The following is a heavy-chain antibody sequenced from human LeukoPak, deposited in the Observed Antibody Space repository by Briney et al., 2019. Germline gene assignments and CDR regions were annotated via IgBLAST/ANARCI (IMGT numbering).Heavy chain of an antibody. V-gene: IGHV4-39*07. CDR2: ISYSGNT. Sequence: SETLSLTCTVSGGSISNSDYFWGWIRQPPGKGLEWVASISYSGNTFYNASFKSRATISRDTSKNQFSLKLTSLTAADTAVHYCATVRTGSHCDSWGRGTLVIVSS. CDR3: ATVRTGSHCDS. J-gene: IGHJ5*01. CDR1: GGSISNSDYF. D-gene: IGHD3-10*01.